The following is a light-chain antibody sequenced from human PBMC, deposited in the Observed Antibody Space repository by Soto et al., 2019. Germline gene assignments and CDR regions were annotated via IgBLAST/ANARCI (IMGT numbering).Light chain of an antibody. CDR2: GAS. CDR1: QSVSGN. Sequence: EIVMTQSPATLSVSPGERATLSCRASQSVSGNLAWYQQKPGQAPRLLIYGASTRATGIPARFSGSGSATEFTPTISSLQSEDFAVYYCQQYNNWPKTFGQGTKVEIK. V-gene: IGKV3-15*01. CDR3: QQYNNWPKT. J-gene: IGKJ1*01.